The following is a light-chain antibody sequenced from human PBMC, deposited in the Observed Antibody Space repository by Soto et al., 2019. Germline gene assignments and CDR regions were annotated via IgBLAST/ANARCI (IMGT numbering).Light chain of an antibody. CDR2: GAS. CDR1: QSVSSY. Sequence: EIVLTQSPGTLSLSPGERATLFCRASQSVSSYLAWYQQKPGQAPRLLIYGASSRATGIPDRFSGSVSGTDFTLTISRLEPEDFAVYYCQQYGSPSRTFGQGTKVEIK. V-gene: IGKV3-20*01. J-gene: IGKJ1*01. CDR3: QQYGSPSRT.